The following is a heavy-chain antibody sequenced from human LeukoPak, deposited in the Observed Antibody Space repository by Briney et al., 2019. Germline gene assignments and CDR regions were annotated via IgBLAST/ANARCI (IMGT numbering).Heavy chain of an antibody. D-gene: IGHD3-16*01. CDR1: GFNFRDYS. Sequence: GGSLRLSSVAYGFNFRDYSMNWVRQAPGKGLDWVSGISGTSSYMYYGDSVKGRFTISRDNSENTLYLQLNSLRAEDTAVYYCAKGGWGTVLDYWGQGTLVTVSP. CDR3: AKGGWGTVLDY. V-gene: IGHV3-21*04. J-gene: IGHJ4*02. CDR2: ISGTSSYM.